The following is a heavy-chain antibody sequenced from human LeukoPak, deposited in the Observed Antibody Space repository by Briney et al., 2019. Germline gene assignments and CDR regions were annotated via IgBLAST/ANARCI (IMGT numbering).Heavy chain of an antibody. V-gene: IGHV4-34*01. Sequence: SETLSLTCAVYGGSFSGYYWSWIRQPPGKGLEWIGEINHSGSTNYNPSLKSRVTISVDTSKNQFSLKLSSVTAADTAVYYCARARYGYGDYLYYFDYWGQGTLVTVS. J-gene: IGHJ4*02. CDR3: ARARYGYGDYLYYFDY. CDR1: GGSFSGYY. CDR2: INHSGST. D-gene: IGHD4-17*01.